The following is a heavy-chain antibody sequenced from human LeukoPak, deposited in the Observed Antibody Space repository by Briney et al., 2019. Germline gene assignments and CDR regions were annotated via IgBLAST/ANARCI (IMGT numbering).Heavy chain of an antibody. V-gene: IGHV3-21*01. Sequence: GGSLRLSCAASGFTFSSYSMNWVRQAPGKGLEWVSSISSSSSYIYYADSVKGRFTISRDNAKNSLYLQMNSLRAEGTAVYYCARNQYCGGDCYSPYYYGMDVWGQGTTVTVSS. CDR1: GFTFSSYS. D-gene: IGHD2-21*02. CDR3: ARNQYCGGDCYSPYYYGMDV. CDR2: ISSSSSYI. J-gene: IGHJ6*02.